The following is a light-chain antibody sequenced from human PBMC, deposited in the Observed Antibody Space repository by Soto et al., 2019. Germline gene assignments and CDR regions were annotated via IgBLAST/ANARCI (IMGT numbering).Light chain of an antibody. V-gene: IGLV2-8*01. Sequence: QSDLTQSPSASASPGQSVTISCAGSSGDIGAYNYVSWYQQHPGKAPKLIIYEVNKRPSGVPDRFSGSKSGITASLTVSGLQADDEADYYCGAHAGSNTWVFGGGTKLTVL. CDR2: EVN. CDR3: GAHAGSNTWV. J-gene: IGLJ3*02. CDR1: SGDIGAYNY.